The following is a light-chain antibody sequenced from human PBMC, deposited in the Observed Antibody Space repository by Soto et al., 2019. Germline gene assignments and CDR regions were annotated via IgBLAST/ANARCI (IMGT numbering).Light chain of an antibody. CDR3: SSYSTSGTIDI. V-gene: IGLV2-8*01. CDR1: SSDVGGYNY. CDR2: EVS. J-gene: IGLJ1*01. Sequence: QSVLTQPPSASGSPGQSVTISCTGTSSDVGGYNYVSWYQQHPGKAPKLMIYEVSKRPSGVPDRFSGSKSGNTASLTISGLQAEDEADYYWSSYSTSGTIDICGTGTKVTVL.